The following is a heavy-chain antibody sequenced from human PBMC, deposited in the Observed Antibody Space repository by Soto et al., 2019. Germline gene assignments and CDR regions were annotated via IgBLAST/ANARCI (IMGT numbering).Heavy chain of an antibody. CDR3: ARAYGGFDNGLDV. Sequence: SETLSLTCAVYGGSFSGYYWSWIRQPPGNGLEWIGEINHSGSTNYNPSLKSRVTISVDMSKNQFSLKLSSVIAADTAVYYCARAYGGFDNGLDVWGQGTAVTVSS. CDR1: GGSFSGYY. V-gene: IGHV4-34*01. CDR2: INHSGST. D-gene: IGHD5-12*01. J-gene: IGHJ6*02.